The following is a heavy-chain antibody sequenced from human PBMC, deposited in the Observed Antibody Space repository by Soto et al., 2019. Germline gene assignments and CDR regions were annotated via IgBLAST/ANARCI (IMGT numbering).Heavy chain of an antibody. J-gene: IGHJ6*02. CDR3: AKATVVVTLKNHYYGMDV. V-gene: IGHV3-23*01. CDR1: GFPLRSYA. D-gene: IGHD2-21*02. CDR2: ISGSGGGT. Sequence: EVQLLESGGGLVQPGGSLRLSCAASGFPLRSYAMTWVRQAPGKGLEWVSGISGSGGGTYYADSVRGRFTISRDNSKNTLYLQMSSLRAEDTAVYYCAKATVVVTLKNHYYGMDVWGQGTTVTASS.